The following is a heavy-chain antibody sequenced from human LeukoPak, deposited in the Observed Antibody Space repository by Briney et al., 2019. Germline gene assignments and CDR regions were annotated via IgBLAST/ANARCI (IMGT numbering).Heavy chain of an antibody. D-gene: IGHD2-2*01. CDR2: ISYDGSNK. V-gene: IGHV3-30-3*01. J-gene: IGHJ4*02. CDR3: ARDCGPDALDY. Sequence: GGSLRLSCAASGFTFSSYAMHWVRQAPGKGLEWVAVISYDGSNKYYADSVKGRFTISRDNSKNTLYLQMNSLRAEDTAVYYCARDCGPDALDYWGQGTLVTVSS. CDR1: GFTFSSYA.